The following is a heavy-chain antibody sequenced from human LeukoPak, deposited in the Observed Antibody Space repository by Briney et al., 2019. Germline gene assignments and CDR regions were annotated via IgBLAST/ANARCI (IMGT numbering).Heavy chain of an antibody. V-gene: IGHV4-59*12. CDR3: ARATGYSYARARHFDY. J-gene: IGHJ4*02. CDR2: IYYSGTT. CDR1: GGSISSYY. Sequence: SETLSLTCTVSGGSISSYYWSWIRQPPGKGLEWIGYIYYSGTTNYNPSLKSRVTISVDTSKNQFSLKLSSVTAADTAVYYCARATGYSYARARHFDYWGQGTLVTVSS. D-gene: IGHD5-18*01.